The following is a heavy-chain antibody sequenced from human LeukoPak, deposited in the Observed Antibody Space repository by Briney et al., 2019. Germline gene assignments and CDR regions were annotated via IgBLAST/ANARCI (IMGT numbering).Heavy chain of an antibody. J-gene: IGHJ3*02. CDR3: ASGGGGGNFIDAFDI. Sequence: PSETLSLTCTASGGSISSYYWSWIRQPPGKGLEWIWYIYYSGSTNYNPSLKSRVTISVDTSKNQFSLKLSSVTAADTAVYYCASGGGGGNFIDAFDISGQGTMVTVSS. CDR1: GGSISSYY. CDR2: IYYSGST. V-gene: IGHV4-59*08. D-gene: IGHD4-23*01.